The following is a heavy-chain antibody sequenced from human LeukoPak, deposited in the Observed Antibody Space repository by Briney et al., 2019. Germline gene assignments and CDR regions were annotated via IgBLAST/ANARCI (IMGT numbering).Heavy chain of an antibody. CDR1: GFTFSSYS. CDR2: ISSSSSYI. J-gene: IGHJ4*02. D-gene: IGHD3-10*01. V-gene: IGHV3-21*01. Sequence: GGSLRLSCAASGFTFSSYSMNWVRQAPGKGLEWVSSISSSSSYIYYADSVKGRFTISRDNAKNSLYLQMNSLRAEDTAVYYCARGFYYGSGSYERGSFDYWGQGTLVTVSS. CDR3: ARGFYYGSGSYERGSFDY.